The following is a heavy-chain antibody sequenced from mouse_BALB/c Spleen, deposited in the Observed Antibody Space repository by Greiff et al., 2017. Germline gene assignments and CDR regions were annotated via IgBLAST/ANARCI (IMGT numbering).Heavy chain of an antibody. J-gene: IGHJ2*01. CDR2: ISYSGST. CDR1: GYSITSDYA. CDR3: ARNHSY. V-gene: IGHV3-2*02. D-gene: IGHD1-2*01. Sequence: DVKLQESGPGLVKPSQSLSLTCTVTGYSITSDYAWNWIRQFPGNKLEWMGYISYSGSTSYNPSLKSRISITRDTSKNQFFLQLNSVTTEDTATYYCARNHSYWGQGTTLTVSS.